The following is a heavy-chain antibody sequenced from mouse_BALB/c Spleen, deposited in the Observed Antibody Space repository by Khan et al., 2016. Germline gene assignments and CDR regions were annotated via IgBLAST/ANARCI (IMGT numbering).Heavy chain of an antibody. CDR2: IDPYDSET. CDR1: GHPFTTYW. V-gene: IGHV1-52*01. J-gene: IGHJ2*01. Sequence: QVQLQQPGAELVRPGASVKLSCKASGHPFTTYWMNWFKQRPEQGLEWIGRIDPYDSETHYEQKFKDKAILTVEKSSRTAFMQLSSLTSEDSAVYYCARGSKVFDYWGQGTTLTVSS. CDR3: ARGSKVFDY.